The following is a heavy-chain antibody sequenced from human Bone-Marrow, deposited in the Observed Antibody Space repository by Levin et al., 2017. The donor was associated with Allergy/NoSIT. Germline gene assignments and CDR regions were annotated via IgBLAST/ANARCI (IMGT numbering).Heavy chain of an antibody. CDR2: ITADATNT. J-gene: IGHJ4*02. V-gene: IGHV3-74*01. D-gene: IGHD1-26*01. CDR1: GFTLRSYW. Sequence: GGSLRLSCAASGFTLRSYWMHWVRQAPGKGLVWVSRITADATNTNYADSVRGRFTVSRDNAKNTVFLQMSSLRVEDTAVYYCATQSWSALPDYWGQGTLVTVSS. CDR3: ATQSWSALPDY.